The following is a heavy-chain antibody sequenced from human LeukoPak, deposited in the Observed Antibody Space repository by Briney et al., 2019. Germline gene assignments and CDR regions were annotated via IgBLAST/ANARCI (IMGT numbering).Heavy chain of an antibody. CDR2: ISYDGSNK. V-gene: IGHV3-30*09. Sequence: PGGSLRLSCAASGFTFSSYAMHWVRQAPGKGLEWVALISYDGSNKYYADSVKGRFAISRDNSKNTLYLQMNSLRAEDTAVYYCARVGPDTAMVSFDYWGQGTLVTVSS. J-gene: IGHJ4*02. CDR3: ARVGPDTAMVSFDY. D-gene: IGHD5-18*01. CDR1: GFTFSSYA.